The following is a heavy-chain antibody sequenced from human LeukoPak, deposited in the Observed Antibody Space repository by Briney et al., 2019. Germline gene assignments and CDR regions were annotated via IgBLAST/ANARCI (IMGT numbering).Heavy chain of an antibody. V-gene: IGHV4-59*01. CDR1: GGSISSYC. D-gene: IGHD6-19*01. Sequence: SETLSLTSTVSGGSISSYCWSWIRQPPGKGLEWIGYIYYSGSTKYNPSLKSRVIISVDTSKNQFSLKVTSVTTADTAVYFCARQYSSGPFDLWGQGTLVTVSS. J-gene: IGHJ4*02. CDR2: IYYSGST. CDR3: ARQYSSGPFDL.